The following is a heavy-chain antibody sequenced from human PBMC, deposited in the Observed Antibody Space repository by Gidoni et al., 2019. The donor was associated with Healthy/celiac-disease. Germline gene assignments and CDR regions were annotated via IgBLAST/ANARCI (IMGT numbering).Heavy chain of an antibody. CDR3: ARDSYYDILTGYYGGGFDY. D-gene: IGHD3-9*01. CDR2: INAGNGNT. Sequence: QVQLVQSGAEVKKPGASVKVSCKASGYTFTSYAMHWVRQAPGQSLEWMGWINAGNGNTKYSQKFQGRVTITRDTSASTAYMELSSLRSEDTAVYYCARDSYYDILTGYYGGGFDYWGQGTLVTVSS. CDR1: GYTFTSYA. V-gene: IGHV1-3*01. J-gene: IGHJ4*02.